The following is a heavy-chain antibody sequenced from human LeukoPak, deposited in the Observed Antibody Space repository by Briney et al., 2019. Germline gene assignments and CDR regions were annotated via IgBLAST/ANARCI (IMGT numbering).Heavy chain of an antibody. D-gene: IGHD3-16*01. Sequence: PGGSLRLSCAASGFTFSSYAMSWVRQAPGKGLEWVSGIIDSGESTYYANFAKGRFTISRDNSNNTVYLQMNSLRAEDTAVYYCAKLGGQELHNYYVAVCGKGTTVAVSS. V-gene: IGHV3-23*01. CDR2: IIDSGEST. CDR1: GFTFSSYA. CDR3: AKLGGQELHNYYVAV. J-gene: IGHJ6*03.